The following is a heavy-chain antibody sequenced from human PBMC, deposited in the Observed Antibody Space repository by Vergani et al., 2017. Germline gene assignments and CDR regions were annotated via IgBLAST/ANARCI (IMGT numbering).Heavy chain of an antibody. CDR2: IKQEGSEK. D-gene: IGHD3-10*01. V-gene: IGHV3-7*01. CDR1: GFTFSSYW. J-gene: IGHJ4*02. CDR3: AREEYYYGSGSYSKDFDY. Sequence: EVQLVESGGGLVQPGGSLRLSCAASGFTFSSYWMSWVRQAPGKGLEWVANIKQEGSEKYYVESVKGRFTIVRDNAKNSLYLQMNSLRAEDTAVYYCAREEYYYGSGSYSKDFDYWGQGTLVTVSS.